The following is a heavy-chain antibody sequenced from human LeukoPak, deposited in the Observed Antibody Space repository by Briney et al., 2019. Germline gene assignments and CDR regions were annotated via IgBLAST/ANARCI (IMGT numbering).Heavy chain of an antibody. Sequence: ASVKVSCKASGGTFSSYAISWVRQAPGQGLEWMGGIIPIFGTANYAQKFQGRVTITADESTSTAYMELSSLRSEDTAVYYCVLSRWYDYVWDKFDYWGQGTLVTVSS. CDR3: VLSRWYDYVWDKFDY. CDR2: IIPIFGTA. V-gene: IGHV1-69*13. CDR1: GGTFSSYA. J-gene: IGHJ4*02. D-gene: IGHD3-16*01.